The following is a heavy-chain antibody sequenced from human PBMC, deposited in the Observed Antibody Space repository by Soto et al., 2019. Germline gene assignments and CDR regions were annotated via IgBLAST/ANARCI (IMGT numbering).Heavy chain of an antibody. CDR2: IKSKTDGGTT. J-gene: IGHJ4*02. CDR1: GFTFINAW. CDR3: TSRGIVGATVTVY. D-gene: IGHD1-26*01. Sequence: EVQLVESGGDLVKPGGSLRLSCAASGFTFINAWMNWVRQAPGKGLEWVGRIKSKTDGGTTDYAAPVKGRFTISRDDSKNTLYLQIDSLKTEDTAVYYCTSRGIVGATVTVYWGQGTLVTVSS. V-gene: IGHV3-15*07.